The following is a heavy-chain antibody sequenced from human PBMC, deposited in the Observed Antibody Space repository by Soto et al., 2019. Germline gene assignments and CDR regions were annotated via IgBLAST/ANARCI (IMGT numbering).Heavy chain of an antibody. J-gene: IGHJ4*02. CDR1: GFTFSTYA. CDR3: AKDRGSIHFEY. Sequence: GGSLRLSCADSGFTFSTYALSWVRQAPGEGLEWVATASNSGDRTYYEDSVKGRYTISRDISKNTVYLQMSSLRPEDTAVYYCAKDRGSIHFEYWGQGT. V-gene: IGHV3-23*01. D-gene: IGHD3-10*01. CDR2: ASNSGDRT.